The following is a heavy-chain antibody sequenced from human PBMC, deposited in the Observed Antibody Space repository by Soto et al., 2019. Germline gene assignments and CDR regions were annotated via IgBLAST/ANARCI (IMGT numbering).Heavy chain of an antibody. CDR3: AGSYYDSSGTPYYFDL. J-gene: IGHJ4*02. CDR2: INRSGGSA. V-gene: IGHV3-23*01. D-gene: IGHD3-22*01. CDR1: GFTFSSYA. Sequence: EVQLLESGGGLVQPGGSLRLSCAASGFTFSSYAMSWVRQAPGKGLEWVSAINRSGGSAYYADSVKGRFTISRDNSRNTLYLQMNSLRAEDTAVYYCAGSYYDSSGTPYYFDLWGQGTLVTVSS.